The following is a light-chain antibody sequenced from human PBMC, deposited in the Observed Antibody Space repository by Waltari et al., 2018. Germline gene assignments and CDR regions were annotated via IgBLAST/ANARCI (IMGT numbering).Light chain of an antibody. CDR3: SSYTGSSTLLV. CDR2: EGT. J-gene: IGLJ2*01. V-gene: IGLV2-14*01. Sequence: QSALTQPASVSGSPGQSITIPCTGTTSDIGNHDYVSWYQQHPGKAPQLLTYEGTNRPAGVTTRCSGSKSGSTASLTISGRQADDEAHYYCSSYTGSSTLLVFGGGTDLTVL. CDR1: TSDIGNHDY.